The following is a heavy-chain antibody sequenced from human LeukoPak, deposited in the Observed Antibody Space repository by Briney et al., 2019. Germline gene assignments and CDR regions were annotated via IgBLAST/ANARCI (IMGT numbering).Heavy chain of an antibody. CDR2: VTISGGGP. Sequence: RGSLRPSCAASAFTSTSDAISSGRDTPGERLESVSAVTISGGGPYYAHSLKGPFTISRDNSKNPLYLQMNSLRAEDTAVYHCAKDLGSGRPRGFDIWGQGTMVTVSS. D-gene: IGHD1-26*01. V-gene: IGHV3-23*01. CDR3: AKDLGSGRPRGFDI. J-gene: IGHJ3*02. CDR1: AFTSTSDA.